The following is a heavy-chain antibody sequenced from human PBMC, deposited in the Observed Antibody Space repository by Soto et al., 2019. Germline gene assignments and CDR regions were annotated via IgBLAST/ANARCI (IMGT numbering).Heavy chain of an antibody. CDR2: ITGSGAGS. J-gene: IGHJ5*02. CDR3: AKAYSNSWPNDWFDP. D-gene: IGHD6-13*01. CDR1: GFTFSSYA. Sequence: EVQLLESGGGWLQPGGSLRLSCAASGFTFSSYAMNWVRQAPGKGLEWVSGITGSGAGSYYSDSVKGRFTISSDNSKNTLYLQTNRLRAEDTAGYYCAKAYSNSWPNDWFDPWGQGTLVTVSS. V-gene: IGHV3-23*01.